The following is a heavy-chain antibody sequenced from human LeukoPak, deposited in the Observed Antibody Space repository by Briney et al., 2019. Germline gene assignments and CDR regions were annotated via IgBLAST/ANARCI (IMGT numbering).Heavy chain of an antibody. Sequence: SETLSLTCAVYGGSFSGHYWSWIRQAPEPGLKWIGEINHNGRTNSNLSLKSRVTISVDTSKNQFSRKLTSVTAADRSVYYCARCVTARVVQSRCYYDSWGQENLVTVSS. D-gene: IGHD1-1*01. CDR1: GGSFSGHY. J-gene: IGHJ4*02. V-gene: IGHV4-34*01. CDR3: ARCVTARVVQSRCYYDS. CDR2: INHNGRT.